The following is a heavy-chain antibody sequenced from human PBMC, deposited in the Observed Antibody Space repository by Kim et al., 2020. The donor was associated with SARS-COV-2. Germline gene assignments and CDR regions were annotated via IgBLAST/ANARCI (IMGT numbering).Heavy chain of an antibody. CDR3: ARREAARALDY. J-gene: IGHJ4*02. V-gene: IGHV4-39*01. CDR1: GGSISSSSYY. D-gene: IGHD1-26*01. CDR2: IYYSGST. Sequence: SETLSLICTVSGGSISSSSYYWGWIRQPPGKGLEWIGSIYYSGSTYYNPSLKSRVTIYVDTSKNQFSLKLSSVTAADTAVYYCARREAARALDYWGQGTL.